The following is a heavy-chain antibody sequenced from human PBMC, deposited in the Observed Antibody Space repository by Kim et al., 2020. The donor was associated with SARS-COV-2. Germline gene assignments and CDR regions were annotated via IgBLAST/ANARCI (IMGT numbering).Heavy chain of an antibody. Sequence: SETLSLTCTVSGGSISSGGYYWSWIRQHPGKGLEWIGYIYYSGSTYYNPSLKSRVTISVDTSKNQSSLKLSSVTAADTAVYYCARAPGLGTMIVVVTHFDYWGQGTLVTVSS. CDR1: GGSISSGGYY. J-gene: IGHJ4*02. V-gene: IGHV4-31*03. CDR2: IYYSGST. D-gene: IGHD3-22*01. CDR3: ARAPGLGTMIVVVTHFDY.